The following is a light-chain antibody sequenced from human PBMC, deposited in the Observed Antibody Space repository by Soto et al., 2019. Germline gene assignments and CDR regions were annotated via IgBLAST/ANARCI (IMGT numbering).Light chain of an antibody. J-gene: IGLJ2*01. CDR3: GTWDSSLSVVV. CDR2: DNS. CDR1: YSNIGSNF. Sequence: QSVLTQSSSVSAAAGQKVSISCSGSYSNIGSNFVSWYQHFPGSAPKLVIYDNSKRPSGIPDRCSGSKSGSSATLGITGLQTGDEADYYCGTWDSSLSVVVFGGVTKVTVL. V-gene: IGLV1-51*01.